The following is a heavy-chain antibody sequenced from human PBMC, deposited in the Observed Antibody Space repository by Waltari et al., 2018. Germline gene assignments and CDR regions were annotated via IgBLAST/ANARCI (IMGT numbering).Heavy chain of an antibody. Sequence: EVLLVESGGGLVQTGGSLRLSCAASRFTFSNYWMNWVRQAPGKVLEGGANINQDGSEEYYVDSVKGRFTISRDNAKNSLYLEMKTLRAEDTAIYYWARTGARWLQFAAFDIWGQGTMVTVSS. D-gene: IGHD5-12*01. V-gene: IGHV3-7*01. J-gene: IGHJ3*02. CDR3: ARTGARWLQFAAFDI. CDR1: RFTFSNYW. CDR2: INQDGSEE.